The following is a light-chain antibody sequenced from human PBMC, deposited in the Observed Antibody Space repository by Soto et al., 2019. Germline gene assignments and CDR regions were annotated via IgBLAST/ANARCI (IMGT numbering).Light chain of an antibody. CDR2: ATS. Sequence: ENVLTQSPGTLSLSSGERATLSCRASQSVSSSYLAWYQQKPGQAPRLLVNATSSRATGIPDRFSGSGSGTDFTLTISRLEPEDFVVYYCQQYGSSSFTFGQGTKLEIK. V-gene: IGKV3-20*01. J-gene: IGKJ2*01. CDR3: QQYGSSSFT. CDR1: QSVSSSY.